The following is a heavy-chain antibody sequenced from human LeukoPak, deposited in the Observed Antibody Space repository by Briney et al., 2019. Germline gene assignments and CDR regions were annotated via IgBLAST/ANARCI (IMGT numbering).Heavy chain of an antibody. CDR3: ARDCSGGTCYSHWFDP. V-gene: IGHV1-18*01. Sequence: GASVKVSCKASGYRFTSYGISWVRQAPGQGLEWMGWISAYNANTKYAQKFQGRVTMTTDTSTSTSYMELRSLRSNDTAVYFCARDCSGGTCYSHWFDPWGQGTLVTVSS. CDR1: GYRFTSYG. D-gene: IGHD2-15*01. CDR2: ISAYNANT. J-gene: IGHJ5*02.